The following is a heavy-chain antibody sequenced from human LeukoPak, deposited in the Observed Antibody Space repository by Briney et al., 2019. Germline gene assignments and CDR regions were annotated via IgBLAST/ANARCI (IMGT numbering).Heavy chain of an antibody. Sequence: SESLSLTCAVYGGSFSGYYWSWIRQPPGKGLEWIGEINHSGSTNYNPSLKSRVTISVDTSKNQFSLKLSSLTAADTAVYYCASRVGATLNWFDPWGQGTLVTVSS. V-gene: IGHV4-34*01. CDR2: INHSGST. D-gene: IGHD1-26*01. CDR1: GGSFSGYY. CDR3: ASRVGATLNWFDP. J-gene: IGHJ5*02.